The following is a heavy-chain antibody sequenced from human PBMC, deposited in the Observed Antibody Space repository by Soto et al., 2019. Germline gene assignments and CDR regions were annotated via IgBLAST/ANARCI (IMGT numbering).Heavy chain of an antibody. CDR3: ARVLGGSGSPVDY. Sequence: GGSLRLSCAASGFTLSSFAMSWVRQAPGKGLEWVSAIRGGGGGTYYADSVKGRFTISRDNSKNTQYLQMNSLRAEDTAVYYCARVLGGSGSPVDYWGQGTLVTVSS. J-gene: IGHJ4*02. D-gene: IGHD2-15*01. CDR2: IRGGGGGT. V-gene: IGHV3-23*01. CDR1: GFTLSSFA.